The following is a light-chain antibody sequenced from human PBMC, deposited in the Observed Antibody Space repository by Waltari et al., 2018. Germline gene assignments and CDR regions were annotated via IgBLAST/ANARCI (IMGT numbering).Light chain of an antibody. CDR1: QSLFYSSNNKNY. Sequence: DIVMTQSPDSLAVSLGERATINCKSRQSLFYSSNNKNYLAWYQQKPGQPPKLLISWASTRKSGVPDRFSGSGSGTDFTLAISSLQAEDVAVYYCQQYYSLPYTFGRGTKLEIK. CDR3: QQYYSLPYT. J-gene: IGKJ2*01. CDR2: WAS. V-gene: IGKV4-1*01.